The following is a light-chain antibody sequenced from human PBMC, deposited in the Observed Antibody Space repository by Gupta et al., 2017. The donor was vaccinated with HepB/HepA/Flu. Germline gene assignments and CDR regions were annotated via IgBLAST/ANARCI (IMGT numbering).Light chain of an antibody. CDR1: QSLVHSDGNTY. CDR3: RQAKHWPQS. V-gene: IGKV2-30*02. J-gene: IGKJ2*03. CDR2: KVS. Sequence: DVVMTQSPLSLPVTLVQPASISCRSSQSLVHSDGNTYLTWFQQRPGQSPRRLIYKVSDRDSGVPDRFSGGGSGTDFSLKISRVEAEDIGVYYCRQAKHWPQSFGQWTKLEIK.